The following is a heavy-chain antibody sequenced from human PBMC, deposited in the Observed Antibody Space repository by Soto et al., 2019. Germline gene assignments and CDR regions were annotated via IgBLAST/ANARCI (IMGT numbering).Heavy chain of an antibody. CDR2: IYYSGSS. V-gene: IGHV4-39*01. D-gene: IGHD2-21*02. Sequence: SGALSPTCKVPGDSISSRSYYWSWIRQPPGKGLEWSGSIYYSGSSYNNPSLRGRESMSIDTSKDQFSLKLQSVTAADTALYFCARQRTSVVTQAYFDVWGPGSLVTVSS. CDR3: ARQRTSVVTQAYFDV. CDR1: GDSISSRSYY. J-gene: IGHJ4*02.